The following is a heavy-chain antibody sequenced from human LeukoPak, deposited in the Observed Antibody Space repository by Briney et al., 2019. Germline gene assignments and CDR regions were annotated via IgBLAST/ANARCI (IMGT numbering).Heavy chain of an antibody. D-gene: IGHD3-16*01. J-gene: IGHJ6*02. CDR3: ARGGGLDV. V-gene: IGHV3-74*01. Sequence: GGSLRLSCAASGFTFSSYWMNWVRQAPGKGLVWVSRIASDGSSTTYADSVKGRFSISRDNAKNTLYLQMSNLRAEDTAVYFCARGGGLDVWGQGATVTVSS. CDR2: IASDGSST. CDR1: GFTFSSYW.